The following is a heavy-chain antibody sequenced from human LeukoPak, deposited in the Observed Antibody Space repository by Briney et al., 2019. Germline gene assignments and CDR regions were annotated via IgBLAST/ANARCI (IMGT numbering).Heavy chain of an antibody. V-gene: IGHV4-39*07. CDR2: ISYSGTT. J-gene: IGHJ6*03. D-gene: IGHD6-6*01. CDR1: GGSISSSSYY. CDR3: ARDFSSSFTVYYYYYMDV. Sequence: SETLSLTCTVSGGSISSSSYYWGWIRQPPGKGLEWIGTISYSGTTYYSPSLKSQVTISLDTSKNQFSLKLSSVTAADTAIYYCARDFSSSFTVYYYYYMDVWGKGTTVTVSS.